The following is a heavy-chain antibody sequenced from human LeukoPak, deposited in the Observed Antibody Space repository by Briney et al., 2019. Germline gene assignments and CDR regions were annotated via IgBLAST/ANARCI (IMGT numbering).Heavy chain of an antibody. CDR3: ARYYGDYGYYYYYGMDV. V-gene: IGHV4-31*03. J-gene: IGHJ6*02. CDR1: GGSISSGGYY. D-gene: IGHD4-17*01. CDR2: IYYSGST. Sequence: SQTLSLTCTVSGGSISSGGYYWSWIRQHPGKGLEWIGYIYYSGSTYYNPSLKSRVTISVDTSKNQFSLKLSSVTAADTAVYYCARYYGDYGYYYYYGMDVWGQGTTVTVSS.